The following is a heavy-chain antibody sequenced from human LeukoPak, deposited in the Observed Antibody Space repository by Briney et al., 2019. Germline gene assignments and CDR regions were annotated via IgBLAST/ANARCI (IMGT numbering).Heavy chain of an antibody. V-gene: IGHV4-59*01. CDR2: IYYIGST. D-gene: IGHD2-21*02. J-gene: IGHJ4*02. CDR1: GGSINSYY. Sequence: SETLSHTCTVSGGSINSYYWSWIRQPPGKGLEWIGYIYYIGSTNYNPSLKSRVTISVDTSKNQFSLKLSSVTAADTAVYYCVRETYCAADCYSGFDFWGQGTLVTVSS. CDR3: VRETYCAADCYSGFDF.